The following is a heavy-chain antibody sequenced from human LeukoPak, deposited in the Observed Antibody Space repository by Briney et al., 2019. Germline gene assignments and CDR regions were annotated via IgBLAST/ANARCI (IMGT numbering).Heavy chain of an antibody. J-gene: IGHJ4*02. V-gene: IGHV4-39*01. D-gene: IGHD5-18*01. CDR2: IYYTGNT. CDR1: GVSIITSNSY. Sequence: SETPSLTCTVSGVSIITSNSYWGWIRQPPGKGLEWIGSIYYTGNTYYNASLKSQVSISIDTSKNQFSLRLTSVTAADTAVYYCARQPLQLWLLDPAGFDYWGQGTLVTVSS. CDR3: ARQPLQLWLLDPAGFDY.